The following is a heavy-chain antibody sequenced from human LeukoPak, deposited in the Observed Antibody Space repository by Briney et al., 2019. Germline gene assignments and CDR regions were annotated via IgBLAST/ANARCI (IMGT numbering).Heavy chain of an antibody. CDR3: ATSPGVGARD. CDR1: GFTFSSYW. Sequence: QPGGSLRLSCAASGFTFSSYWMYWVRPAPGKGLVWVSRINSDGSRTSDADSVKGRFTISGDNAKNTLYLQMNSLRVDDTAVYYCATSPGVGARDWGQGTLVTVSS. CDR2: INSDGSRT. J-gene: IGHJ4*02. D-gene: IGHD1-26*01. V-gene: IGHV3-74*01.